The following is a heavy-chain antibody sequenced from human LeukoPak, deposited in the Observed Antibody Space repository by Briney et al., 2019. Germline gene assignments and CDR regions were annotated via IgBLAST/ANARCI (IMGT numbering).Heavy chain of an antibody. D-gene: IGHD3-22*01. V-gene: IGHV3-30*02. CDR1: GFTFSSYG. CDR2: IRYDGSNK. J-gene: IGHJ4*02. CDR3: AKDHVGIAMIVMVLDS. Sequence: GALRLSCAASGFTFSSYGMHWVRQAPGKGLEWVAFIRYDGSNKYYADSVKGRFTISRDNSKNTLYLQMNSLRVEDTAIYYCAKDHVGIAMIVMVLDSWGQGTLVTVSS.